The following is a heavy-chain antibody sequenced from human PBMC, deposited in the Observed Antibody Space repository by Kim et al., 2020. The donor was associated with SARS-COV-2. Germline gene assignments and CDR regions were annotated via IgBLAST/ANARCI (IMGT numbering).Heavy chain of an antibody. V-gene: IGHV3-23*01. CDR3: AKDLVPSYSYGPMGFDY. CDR1: GFTFSSYA. Sequence: GGSLRLSCAASGFTFSSYAMSWVRQAPGKGLEWVSAISGSGGSTYYADSVKGRFTISRDNSKNTLYLQMNSLRAEDTAVYYCAKDLVPSYSYGPMGFDYWDQGTLVTVSS. CDR2: ISGSGGST. J-gene: IGHJ4*02. D-gene: IGHD5-18*01.